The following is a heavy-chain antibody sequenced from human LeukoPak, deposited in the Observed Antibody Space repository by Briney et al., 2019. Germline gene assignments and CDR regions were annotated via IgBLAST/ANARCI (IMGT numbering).Heavy chain of an antibody. J-gene: IGHJ5*02. D-gene: IGHD4-17*01. Sequence: PSETLSLTCTVSGGSISSYYWSWIRQPAGKGLEWIGRIYTSGSTNYNPSLKSRVTMSVDTSKNQFSLKLSSVTAADTAVYYCAREIPAYYGDYAAVDPWGQGTLVTVSS. CDR2: IYTSGST. CDR1: GGSISSYY. CDR3: AREIPAYYGDYAAVDP. V-gene: IGHV4-4*07.